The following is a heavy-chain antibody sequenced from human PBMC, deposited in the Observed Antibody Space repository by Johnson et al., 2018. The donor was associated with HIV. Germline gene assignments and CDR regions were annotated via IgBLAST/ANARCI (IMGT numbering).Heavy chain of an antibody. CDR3: ASRYTVDAFDI. CDR2: INWNGDTT. V-gene: IGHV3-20*04. D-gene: IGHD1-1*01. CDR1: EFIFDDYG. J-gene: IGHJ3*02. Sequence: VQLVESGGGVVRPGGSLRLSCTTSEFIFDDYGMSWVRQAPGKGLEWVSGINWNGDTTAYADSVKGRFTISRDNAKNSLYLQMNSLRAEDTALYYCASRYTVDAFDIWGQGTMVTVSS.